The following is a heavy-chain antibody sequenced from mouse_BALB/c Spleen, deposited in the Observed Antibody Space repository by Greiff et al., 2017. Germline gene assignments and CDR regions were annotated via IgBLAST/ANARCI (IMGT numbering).Heavy chain of an antibody. CDR3: ARGGGHYFYYAMDY. D-gene: IGHD1-2*01. J-gene: IGHJ4*01. CDR1: GYSITSGYY. Sequence: EVQLVESGPGLVKPSQSLSLTCSVTGYSITSGYYWNWIRQFPGNKLEWMGYISYDGSNNYNPSLKNRISITRDTSKNQFFLKLNSVTTEDTATYYCARGGGHYFYYAMDYWGQGTSVTVSS. CDR2: ISYDGSN. V-gene: IGHV3-6*02.